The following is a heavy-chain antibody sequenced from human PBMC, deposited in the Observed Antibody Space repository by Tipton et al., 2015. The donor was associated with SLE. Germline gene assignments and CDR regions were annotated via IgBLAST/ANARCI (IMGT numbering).Heavy chain of an antibody. CDR3: AKDFDIVVVPAAYFDY. Sequence: SLRLSCAASGFTFSSYGMHWVRQAPGKGLEWVAFIRYDGSNKYYADSVKGRFTISRDNSKNTLYLQMNSLRAEDTAVYYCAKDFDIVVVPAAYFDYWGQGTLVTVSS. D-gene: IGHD2-2*01. CDR1: GFTFSSYG. V-gene: IGHV3-30*02. CDR2: IRYDGSNK. J-gene: IGHJ4*02.